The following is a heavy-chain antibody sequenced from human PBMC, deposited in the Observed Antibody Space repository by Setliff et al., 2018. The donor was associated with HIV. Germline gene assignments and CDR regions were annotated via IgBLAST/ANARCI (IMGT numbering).Heavy chain of an antibody. J-gene: IGHJ6*03. D-gene: IGHD1-26*01. CDR3: ARQWAERVMDV. V-gene: IGHV4-61*09. CDR1: GGSISSGSYY. CDR2: IYTSGST. Sequence: SETLSLTCTVSGGSISSGSYYWSWIRQPAGKGLEWTGHIYTSGSTNYNPSLKSRAAISVDRSKRHFFLKLRSVTAADTAVYYCARQWAERVMDVWGNGTTVTVSS.